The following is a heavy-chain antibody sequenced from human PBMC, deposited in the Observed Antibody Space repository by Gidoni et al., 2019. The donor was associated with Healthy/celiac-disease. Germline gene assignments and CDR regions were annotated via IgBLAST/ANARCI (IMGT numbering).Heavy chain of an antibody. CDR1: GGSISSSSYY. J-gene: IGHJ6*03. CDR2: IYDSGST. V-gene: IGHV4-39*01. Sequence: QLQLQESGTGLVKPSETLSLTCTVPGGSISSSSYYWGWIGQPPGTGLEWIGSIYDSGSTYYNPSLTSLVTISVDTSKNQFSLKLSSVTATDTAVYYCARRVGATTWAYYYYYMDVWGKGTTVTVSS. CDR3: ARRVGATTWAYYYYYMDV. D-gene: IGHD1-26*01.